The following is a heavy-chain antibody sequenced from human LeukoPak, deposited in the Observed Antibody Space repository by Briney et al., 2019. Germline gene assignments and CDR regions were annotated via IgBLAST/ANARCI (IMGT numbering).Heavy chain of an antibody. D-gene: IGHD4-11*01. CDR3: ARVQVETSYGMDV. CDR1: GGSISSYY. V-gene: IGHV4-59*01. CDR2: IYYSGST. Sequence: SETLSLTCTVSGGSISSYYWSWIRQPPGKGLEWIGYIYYSGSTNYNPSLKSRVTISVDTSKNQFSLKLSSVTAADTAVYYCARVQVETSYGMDVWGQGTTVTVSS. J-gene: IGHJ6*02.